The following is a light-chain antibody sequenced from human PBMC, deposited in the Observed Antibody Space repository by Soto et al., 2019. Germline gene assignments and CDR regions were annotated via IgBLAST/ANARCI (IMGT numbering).Light chain of an antibody. CDR1: QSICSC. CDR2: KAS. Sequence: IPMTQSPSTLSASVGDRVTIPCRASQSICSCLAWYQQKPGKAPKLLIYKASILESGVPSRFSGSGSGTEFTLTISSLQPDDFTPYYSQHYTYYLKPFGQGTKV. J-gene: IGKJ1*01. CDR3: QHYTYYLKP. V-gene: IGKV1-5*03.